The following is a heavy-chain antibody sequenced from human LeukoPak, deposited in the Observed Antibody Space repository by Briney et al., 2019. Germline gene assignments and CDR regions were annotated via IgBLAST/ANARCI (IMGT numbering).Heavy chain of an antibody. Sequence: PGGSLRLSCAASGFTFSNYAMSWVRQAPGKGLEWVSTISGGGGTTYYADSVKGRFTISRDNSKNTLYLQMNSLRAEDTAVYYCARDRVPYYGSGSYSYYYYYMDVWGKGTTVTISS. J-gene: IGHJ6*03. V-gene: IGHV3-23*01. CDR3: ARDRVPYYGSGSYSYYYYYMDV. CDR2: ISGGGGTT. D-gene: IGHD3-10*01. CDR1: GFTFSNYA.